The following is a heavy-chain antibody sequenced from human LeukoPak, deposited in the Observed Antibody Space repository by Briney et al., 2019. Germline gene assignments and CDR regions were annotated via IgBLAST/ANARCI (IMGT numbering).Heavy chain of an antibody. CDR1: GGSISSGSYY. V-gene: IGHV4-61*02. D-gene: IGHD3-9*01. CDR3: ARELGGDILTGYYIFGSGPYFDY. J-gene: IGHJ4*02. Sequence: SQTLSLTCTVSGGSISSGSYYWSWIRQPAGKGLEWIGRIYTSGSTNYNPSLKSRVTISVDTSKNQFSLKLSSVTAADTAVYYCARELGGDILTGYYIFGSGPYFDYWGQGTLVTVSS. CDR2: IYTSGST.